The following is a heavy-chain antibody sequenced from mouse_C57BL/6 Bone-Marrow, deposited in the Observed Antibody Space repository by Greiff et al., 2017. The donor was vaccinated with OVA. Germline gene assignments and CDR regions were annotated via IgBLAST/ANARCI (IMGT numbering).Heavy chain of an antibody. J-gene: IGHJ1*03. CDR1: GFTFTDYY. CDR2: IRNKANGYTT. Sequence: DVKLVESGGGLVQPGGSLSLSCAASGFTFTDYYMSLVRQPPGKALEWLGFIRNKANGYTTEYSASVKGRFTISRDNSQSILYLQMNALRAEDSATYYCARYRYAGSSDWYFDVGGTGTTVTVSS. CDR3: ARYRYAGSSDWYFDV. V-gene: IGHV7-3*01. D-gene: IGHD1-1*01.